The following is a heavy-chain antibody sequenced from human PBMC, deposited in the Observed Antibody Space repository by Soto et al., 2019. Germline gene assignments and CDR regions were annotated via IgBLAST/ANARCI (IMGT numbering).Heavy chain of an antibody. J-gene: IGHJ4*02. D-gene: IGHD6-6*01. Sequence: QVQLVESGGGLVRPGGSLRLSCAASGFIFSDYYITWIRQAPGKGLEFISYIGSSPNYAIYADSVKGRFTISRDHAKNSLYLQMNSLRAEDTAVYYCARVRGSSSMGYWGQGTLVTVSS. CDR3: ARVRGSSSMGY. CDR1: GFIFSDYY. V-gene: IGHV3-11*06. CDR2: IGSSPNYA.